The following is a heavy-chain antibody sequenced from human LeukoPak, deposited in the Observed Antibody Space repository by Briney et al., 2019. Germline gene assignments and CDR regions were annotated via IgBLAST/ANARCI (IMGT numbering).Heavy chain of an antibody. D-gene: IGHD4-17*01. CDR3: ARRTTSWFDP. Sequence: PSQTLSLTCTVSGGSISSGGYYWGWIRQHPGKGLEWIGYIYYSGSTYYNPSLKSRVTISVDTSKNQFSLKLSSVTAADTAVYYCARRTTSWFDPWGQGTLVTVSS. CDR2: IYYSGST. J-gene: IGHJ5*02. CDR1: GGSISSGGYY. V-gene: IGHV4-31*03.